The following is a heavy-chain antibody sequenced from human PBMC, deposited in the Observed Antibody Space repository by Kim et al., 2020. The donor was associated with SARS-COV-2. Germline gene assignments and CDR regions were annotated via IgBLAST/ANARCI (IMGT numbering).Heavy chain of an antibody. Sequence: GGSLRLSCAASGFTFSSYSMSWVRQAPGKGLEWVSTINQAGSEKYYVDSVKGRFTISRDNAKNSLYLQMNSLRAEDTAVYYCARLHWSVLNFALWGRGTLGTVSS. CDR3: ARLHWSVLNFAL. D-gene: IGHD2-8*02. J-gene: IGHJ2*01. CDR2: INQAGSEK. V-gene: IGHV3-7*01. CDR1: GFTFSSYS.